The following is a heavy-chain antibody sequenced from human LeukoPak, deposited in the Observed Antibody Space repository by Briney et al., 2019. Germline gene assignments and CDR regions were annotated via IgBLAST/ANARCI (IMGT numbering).Heavy chain of an antibody. J-gene: IGHJ5*02. V-gene: IGHV4-34*01. CDR3: ARVRGRQQLVHANNWFDP. D-gene: IGHD6-13*01. CDR2: INHSGST. Sequence: SETLSPTCAVYGGSFSGYYWSWIRQPPGKGLEWIGEINHSGSTNYNPSLKSRVTISVDTSKNQFSLKLSSVTAADTAVYYCARVRGRQQLVHANNWFDPWGQGTLVTVSS. CDR1: GGSFSGYY.